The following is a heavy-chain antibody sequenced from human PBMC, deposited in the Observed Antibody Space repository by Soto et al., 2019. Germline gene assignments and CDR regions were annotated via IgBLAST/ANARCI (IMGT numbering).Heavy chain of an antibody. CDR2: IDPSDSYT. V-gene: IGHV5-10-1*01. Sequence: PGESLKISCKGSGYSFNSYWISWVRQMPGKGMEWMGRIDPSDSYTNYSPSFQGHVTISAAKSISTAYLQWSSLKASDTAMYYCTSPLGPHRQLLHAFWGQGTLDPVSS. D-gene: IGHD1-26*01. CDR3: TSPLGPHRQLLHAF. J-gene: IGHJ4*02. CDR1: GYSFNSYW.